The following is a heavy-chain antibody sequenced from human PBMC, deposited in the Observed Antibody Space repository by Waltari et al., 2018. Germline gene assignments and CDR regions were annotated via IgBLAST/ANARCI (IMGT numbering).Heavy chain of an antibody. CDR3: ARADYYYDSSGYYYYDYFDY. V-gene: IGHV1-69*08. J-gene: IGHJ4*02. Sequence: QVQLVQSGAEVKKPGSSVKVSCKASGGTFSSYAISWVRQAPGQGLEWMGRIIPIFGTANYAQKFQGRVTITADKSTSTAYMELSSLRSEDTAVYYCARADYYYDSSGYYYYDYFDYWGQGTLVTVSS. CDR1: GGTFSSYA. CDR2: IIPIFGTA. D-gene: IGHD3-22*01.